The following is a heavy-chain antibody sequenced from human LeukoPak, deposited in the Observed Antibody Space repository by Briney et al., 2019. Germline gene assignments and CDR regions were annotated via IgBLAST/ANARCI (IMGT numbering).Heavy chain of an antibody. D-gene: IGHD2-15*01. Sequence: GESLKISCKGSGYSFTSYWTSWVRQMPGKGLEWMGRIDPSDSYTNYSPSFQGHVTISADKSISTAYLQWSSLKASDTAMYYCARSGYCSGGSCYPIDYWGQGTLVTVSS. CDR3: ARSGYCSGGSCYPIDY. J-gene: IGHJ4*02. CDR1: GYSFTSYW. CDR2: IDPSDSYT. V-gene: IGHV5-10-1*01.